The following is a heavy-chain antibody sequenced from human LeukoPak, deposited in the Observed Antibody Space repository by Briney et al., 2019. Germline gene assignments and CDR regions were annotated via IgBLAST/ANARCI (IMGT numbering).Heavy chain of an antibody. CDR1: GGSISSDY. D-gene: IGHD3-22*01. J-gene: IGHJ5*02. Sequence: SETLSLTCAVSGGSISSDYWNWIRQPPGKGLEWIGSIYYSGNTYYNPSLKSRVTLSVDTPNNQFSLILSSVTAADTAVYYCARSGLGSSGYYRGNWFDPWGQGTLVTVSS. V-gene: IGHV4-59*05. CDR3: ARSGLGSSGYYRGNWFDP. CDR2: IYYSGNT.